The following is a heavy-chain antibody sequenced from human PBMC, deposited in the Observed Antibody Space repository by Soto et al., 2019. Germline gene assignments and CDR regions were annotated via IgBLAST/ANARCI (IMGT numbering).Heavy chain of an antibody. CDR1: GYTLTELS. D-gene: IGHD3-22*01. V-gene: IGHV1-58*02. CDR3: AAGDSSGYYGG. J-gene: IGHJ4*02. Sequence: EASVKVSCKVSGYTLTELSIHWARQARGQRLEWIGWITVGTGNTNYAQKFQERVTITRDMSTSTAYMELSNLRSEDTAIYYCAAGDSSGYYGGWGQGTQVTVSS. CDR2: ITVGTGNT.